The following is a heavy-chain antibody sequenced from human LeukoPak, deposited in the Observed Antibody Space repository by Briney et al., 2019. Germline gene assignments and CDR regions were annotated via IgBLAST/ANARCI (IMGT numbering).Heavy chain of an antibody. CDR2: IYPGDSDT. V-gene: IGHV5-51*01. CDR3: TRRMSPYSGGSDDY. J-gene: IGHJ4*02. D-gene: IGHD4-23*01. Sequence: LGESLKISCKGSGYSFISYWIGWVRQMPGKGLEWMGIIYPGDSDTRYSPSFQGQVTISADKSVSTAYLQWSSLKASDTAMYYCTRRMSPYSGGSDDYWGQGTLVTVSS. CDR1: GYSFISYW.